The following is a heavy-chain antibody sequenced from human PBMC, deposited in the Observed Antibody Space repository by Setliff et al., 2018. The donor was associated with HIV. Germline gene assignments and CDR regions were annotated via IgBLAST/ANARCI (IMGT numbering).Heavy chain of an antibody. CDR3: ARDPTTALHPPLNWFDP. Sequence: ASVKVSCKASGGTFSSYAISWVRQAPGQGPEWMGWISTYSGSTKYAENLQGRVTMTTDTSTSTAYMELRSLRSDDTAVYYCARDPTTALHPPLNWFDPWGQGTLVTVSS. CDR2: ISTYSGST. D-gene: IGHD4-17*01. V-gene: IGHV1-18*01. CDR1: GGTFSSYA. J-gene: IGHJ5*02.